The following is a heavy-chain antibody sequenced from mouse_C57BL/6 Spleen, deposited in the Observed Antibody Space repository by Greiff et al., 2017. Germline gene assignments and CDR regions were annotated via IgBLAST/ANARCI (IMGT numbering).Heavy chain of an antibody. D-gene: IGHD1-1*01. Sequence: EVQLQQSGPELVKPGASVKISCKASGYTFTDYYMNWVKQSHGESLEWIGDINPNNGGTTYKQNFKGKATLTVDKSSSTAYMELRSLTSEDSAVYYCTRATVGALDYWGQGTSVTVSS. CDR1: GYTFTDYY. CDR3: TRATVGALDY. CDR2: INPNNGGT. V-gene: IGHV1-26*01. J-gene: IGHJ4*01.